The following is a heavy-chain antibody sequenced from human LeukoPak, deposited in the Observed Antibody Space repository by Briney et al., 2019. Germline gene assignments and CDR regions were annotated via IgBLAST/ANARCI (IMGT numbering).Heavy chain of an antibody. CDR2: INQAGRSK. V-gene: IGHV3-7*03. CDR1: GFMFSNYW. Sequence: GGSLRLSCVASGFMFSNYWMGWVRQAPGKGLDWVATINQAGRSKYYEESVRGRFTISRDNAKNSLYLQMNSLRVEDTAVYYCTRDPRRLDYLGQGTLVTVSS. CDR3: TRDPRRLDY. J-gene: IGHJ4*02.